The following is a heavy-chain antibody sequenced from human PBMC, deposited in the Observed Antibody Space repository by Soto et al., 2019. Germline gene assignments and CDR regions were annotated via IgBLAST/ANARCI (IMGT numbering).Heavy chain of an antibody. J-gene: IGHJ4*02. D-gene: IGHD6-19*01. CDR2: IKYDGSEK. Sequence: PGGSLRLSCAASGFTFRSYWMSWVRQAPGKGLEWVANIKYDGSEKYYVDSVKGRFTISRDNAKNSVYLQMNSLRDEDTAVYYCARGEQWLVRWVYWGQGTLVTVSS. CDR1: GFTFRSYW. V-gene: IGHV3-7*04. CDR3: ARGEQWLVRWVY.